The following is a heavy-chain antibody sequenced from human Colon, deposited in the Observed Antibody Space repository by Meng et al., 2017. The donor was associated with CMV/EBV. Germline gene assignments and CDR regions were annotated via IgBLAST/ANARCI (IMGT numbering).Heavy chain of an antibody. CDR1: GYTFTGHH. CDR2: INNNSGGT. CDR3: ARDLVVVIPDDL. V-gene: IGHV1-2*02. Sequence: ASVKVSCKASGYTFTGHHLHWVRQVPGQGLEWMGWINNNSGGTKYAQKFQGRVTMTRDTSISTAYMELTNLRSDDTAVYYCARDLVVVIPDDLWGQGTLVTVSS. D-gene: IGHD2-2*01. J-gene: IGHJ5*02.